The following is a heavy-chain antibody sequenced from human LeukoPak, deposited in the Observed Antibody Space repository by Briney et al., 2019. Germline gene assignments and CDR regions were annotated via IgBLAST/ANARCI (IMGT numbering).Heavy chain of an antibody. J-gene: IGHJ6*03. Sequence: GGSVRLSCAASGFTFSSYAMSWVRQAPGKGLEWVSAISGSGGSTYYADSVKGRFTISRDDSKNTLYLQMNSLRAEDTAVHYCAKVLDSYDFWSGYQLYYYYMDVWGKGTTVTVSS. V-gene: IGHV3-23*01. CDR3: AKVLDSYDFWSGYQLYYYYMDV. D-gene: IGHD3-3*01. CDR2: ISGSGGST. CDR1: GFTFSSYA.